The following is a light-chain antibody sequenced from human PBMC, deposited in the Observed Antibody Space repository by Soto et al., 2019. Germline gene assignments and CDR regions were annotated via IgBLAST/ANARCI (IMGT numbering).Light chain of an antibody. J-gene: IGKJ1*01. CDR3: QQYNSYPWT. CDR1: QSILSW. Sequence: DTQMTQSPSTLSASVGDRVTIICRASQSILSWLAWYQQKPGKAPKLLIYKASSLESGVPSRFSGSGSGTEFTLTISNLQPDDFATYYCQQYNSYPWTCGQGTKVEIK. V-gene: IGKV1-5*03. CDR2: KAS.